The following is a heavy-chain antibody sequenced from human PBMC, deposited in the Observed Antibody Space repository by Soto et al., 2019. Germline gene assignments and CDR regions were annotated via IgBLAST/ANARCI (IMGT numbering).Heavy chain of an antibody. CDR1: GYTFTSYY. J-gene: IGHJ6*02. V-gene: IGHV1-46*01. D-gene: IGHD6-6*01. Sequence: QVQLVQSGAEVKKPGASVKVSCKASGYTFTSYYMHWVRQAPGQGLEWMGIINPSGGSTSYEKKFQGRVTMTRDTSTSTVYMELSSLRSEDTAVYYCARDQGYSSSFYYYGMDVWGQGTTVTVSS. CDR3: ARDQGYSSSFYYYGMDV. CDR2: INPSGGST.